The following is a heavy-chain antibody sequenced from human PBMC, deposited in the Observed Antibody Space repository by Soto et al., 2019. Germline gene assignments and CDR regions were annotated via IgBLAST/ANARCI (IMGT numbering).Heavy chain of an antibody. CDR2: INHSGST. Sequence: ASETLSLTCAVYGGSFSGYYWTWIRQPPGKGLEWIGEINHSGSTNYNPSLKSRVTISVDTSKNQFSLKLSSVTAADTAVYYCAREGSGTTKFDYWGQGTLVTVSS. V-gene: IGHV4-34*01. CDR3: AREGSGTTKFDY. CDR1: GGSFSGYY. J-gene: IGHJ4*02. D-gene: IGHD1-1*01.